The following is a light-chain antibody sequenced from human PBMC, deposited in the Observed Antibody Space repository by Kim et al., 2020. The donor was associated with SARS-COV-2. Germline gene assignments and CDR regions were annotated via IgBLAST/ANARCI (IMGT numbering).Light chain of an antibody. J-gene: IGKJ1*01. CDR3: QQYEGSSKT. CDR1: QSLSSNS. CDR2: AAS. Sequence: PSGESATLSCKASQSLSSNSLAWYQQKPGQAPRLLIYAASSRATGIPDRFSGSGSGTDFTLTISRLEPEDFAMYYCQQYEGSSKTFGHGTKVDIK. V-gene: IGKV3-20*01.